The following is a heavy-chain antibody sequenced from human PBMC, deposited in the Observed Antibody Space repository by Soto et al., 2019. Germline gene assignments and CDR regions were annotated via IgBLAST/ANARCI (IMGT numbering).Heavy chain of an antibody. CDR2: IYYSGST. Sequence: SETLSLTCTVSGGSISSSSYYWGWIRQPPGKGLEWIGSIYYSGSTYYNPSLKSRVTISVDTSKNQFSLKLSSVTAADTAVYYCARLSGLRDILTGWIYYFDYWGQGTLVTVSS. CDR3: ARLSGLRDILTGWIYYFDY. CDR1: GGSISSSSYY. J-gene: IGHJ4*02. D-gene: IGHD3-9*01. V-gene: IGHV4-39*01.